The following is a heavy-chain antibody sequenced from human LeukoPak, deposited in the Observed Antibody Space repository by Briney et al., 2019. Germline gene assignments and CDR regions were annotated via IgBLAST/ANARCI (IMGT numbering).Heavy chain of an antibody. V-gene: IGHV3-30*01. J-gene: IGHJ4*02. D-gene: IGHD6-13*01. Sequence: GRSLRLSCAASGFTFSDYAMHWVRQAPGKGLEWVAIISYDGSNNYFADSVKGRFTISRDNSKNTLYLQMNSLRAEDAAVYYCARETYSSFDSWGQGTLVTVSS. CDR3: ARETYSSFDS. CDR2: ISYDGSNN. CDR1: GFTFSDYA.